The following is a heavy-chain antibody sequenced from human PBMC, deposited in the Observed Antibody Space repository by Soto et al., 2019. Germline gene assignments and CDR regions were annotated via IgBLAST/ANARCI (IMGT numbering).Heavy chain of an antibody. CDR3: AKGIQLWPSWIFDY. Sequence: GGSLRLSCAASGFTFSSYGMHWVRQAPGKGLEWVAVISYDGSNKYYADSVKGRFTISRDNSKNTLYLQMNSLRAEDTAVYYCAKGIQLWPSWIFDYWGQGTLVTVSS. J-gene: IGHJ4*02. CDR2: ISYDGSNK. CDR1: GFTFSSYG. V-gene: IGHV3-30*18. D-gene: IGHD5-18*01.